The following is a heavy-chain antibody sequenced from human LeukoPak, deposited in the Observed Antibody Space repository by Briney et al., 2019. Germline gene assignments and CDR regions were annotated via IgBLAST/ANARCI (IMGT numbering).Heavy chain of an antibody. D-gene: IGHD3-9*01. J-gene: IGHJ4*02. CDR3: ARGSLTGYYGPFDY. CDR1: GVTFSSYS. CDR2: ISSSSSYI. Sequence: GGSLRVSCAASGVTFSSYSMNWVRQAPGKGLEWVSSISSSSSYIYYADSLKGRFTTSRDKAKNSLYLQMTSMRAEHTAVYYCARGSLTGYYGPFDYWGQGTLVTVSS. V-gene: IGHV3-21*01.